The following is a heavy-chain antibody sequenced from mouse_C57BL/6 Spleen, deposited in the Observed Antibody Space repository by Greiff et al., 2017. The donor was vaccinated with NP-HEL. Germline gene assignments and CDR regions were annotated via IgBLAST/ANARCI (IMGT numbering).Heavy chain of an antibody. D-gene: IGHD4-1*01. V-gene: IGHV1-69*01. CDR1: GYTFTSYW. CDR2: IDPSDSYT. Sequence: QVQLQQPGAELVMPGASVKLSCKASGYTFTSYWMHWVKQRPGQGLEWIGEIDPSDSYTNYNQKFKGKSTLTVDKSSNTAYMQLSSLTSEDSAVYYYASLTGPMDYWGQGTSVTVSS. CDR3: ASLTGPMDY. J-gene: IGHJ4*01.